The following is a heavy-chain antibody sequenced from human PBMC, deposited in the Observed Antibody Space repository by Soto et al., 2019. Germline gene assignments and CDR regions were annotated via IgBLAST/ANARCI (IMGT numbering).Heavy chain of an antibody. D-gene: IGHD4-4*01. Sequence: EVQLVESGGGVVRPGGSLRLSCAASGFTFDDYGMSWVRQAPGKGLEWVSGINWNGGSTGYADSVKGRFTISRDNAKNSLFLQINILSADYTAFYNCAGDVTVTKKDYYYYYSRDVWGKGTTVTVSS. J-gene: IGHJ6*03. CDR1: GFTFDDYG. CDR2: INWNGGST. CDR3: AGDVTVTKKDYYYYYSRDV. V-gene: IGHV3-20*01.